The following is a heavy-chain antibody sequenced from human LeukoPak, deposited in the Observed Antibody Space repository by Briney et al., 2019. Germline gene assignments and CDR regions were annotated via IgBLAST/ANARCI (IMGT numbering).Heavy chain of an antibody. J-gene: IGHJ6*03. Sequence: GASVNVSCKASGYTFTDYYMYWVRQAPGQGLEWMGWINPSSGGTSYAQRFQGRVTMTRDTSISTAYMNLSRLTSDDTAVYYCARDRGRMSDYYASGRSLHYCVDVWGKGTTVTVSS. D-gene: IGHD3-10*01. CDR2: INPSSGGT. CDR1: GYTFTDYY. V-gene: IGHV1-2*02. CDR3: ARDRGRMSDYYASGRSLHYCVDV.